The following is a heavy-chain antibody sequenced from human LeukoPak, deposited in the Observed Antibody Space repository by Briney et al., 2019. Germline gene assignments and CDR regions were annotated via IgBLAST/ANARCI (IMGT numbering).Heavy chain of an antibody. CDR1: GGSISSFY. J-gene: IGHJ5*02. CDR3: AREGSSYGSGSSTNWFDP. Sequence: SETLSLTCTVSGGSISSFYWSWIRQPPGKGLEWIGYIYYTGSTNYNPSLKSRVTISLDTSKTQFSLNLTSVTAADTAVYYCAREGSSYGSGSSTNWFDPWGQGTLVTVSS. V-gene: IGHV4-59*01. D-gene: IGHD3-10*01. CDR2: IYYTGST.